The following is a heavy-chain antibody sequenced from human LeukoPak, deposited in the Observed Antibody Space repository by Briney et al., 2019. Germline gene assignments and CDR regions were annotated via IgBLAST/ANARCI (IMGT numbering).Heavy chain of an antibody. J-gene: IGHJ5*02. D-gene: IGHD2-21*01. V-gene: IGHV3-48*03. CDR1: GFTFSSYE. CDR3: ARSIGHWFDP. CDR2: ISSSGSTI. Sequence: PGGSLRLSCAASGFTFSSYEMNWVRQAPGKGLEWVSYISSSGSTIYYADSVKGRFTISRVNAKNSLYLQMNSLRAEDTAVYYCARSIGHWFDPWGQGTLVTVSS.